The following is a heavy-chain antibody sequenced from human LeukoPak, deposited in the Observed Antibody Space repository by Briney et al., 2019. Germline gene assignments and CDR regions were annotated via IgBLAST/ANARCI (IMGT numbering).Heavy chain of an antibody. CDR3: AGCSSTSCEDHAFDI. V-gene: IGHV1-69*01. J-gene: IGHJ3*02. CDR1: GGTFSSYA. CDR2: IIPIFGTA. Sequence: GASVKVSCKASGGTFSSYAISWVRQAPGQGLEWMGGIIPIFGTANYAQKFQGRVTITADESTSTDYMELSSLRSEDTAVYYCAGCSSTSCEDHAFDIWGQGTMVTVSS. D-gene: IGHD2-2*01.